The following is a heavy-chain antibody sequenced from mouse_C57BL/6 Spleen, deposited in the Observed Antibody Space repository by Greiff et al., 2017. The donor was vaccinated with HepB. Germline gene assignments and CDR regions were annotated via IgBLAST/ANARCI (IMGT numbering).Heavy chain of an antibody. J-gene: IGHJ4*01. CDR2: IHPNSGST. Sequence: VQLQQSGAELVKPGASVKLSCKASGYTFTSYWMHWVKQRPGQGLEWIGMIHPNSGSTNYNEKFKSKATLTVDKSSSTAYMQLSSLTSEDAAVYYGARDDGYYVGAMDYWGQGTSVTVSS. CDR1: GYTFTSYW. D-gene: IGHD2-3*01. CDR3: ARDDGYYVGAMDY. V-gene: IGHV1-64*01.